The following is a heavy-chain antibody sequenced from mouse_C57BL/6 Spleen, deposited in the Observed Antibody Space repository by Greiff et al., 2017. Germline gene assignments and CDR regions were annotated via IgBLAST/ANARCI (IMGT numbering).Heavy chain of an antibody. D-gene: IGHD2-4*01. Sequence: QVQLQQPGAELVMPGASVKLSCKASGYTFTSYWMHWVKQRPGQGLAWIGEIDPSDSYTNYNQKFKGKSTLTVDKSASTAYMQLSSLTSEDSAVYYCARRDYDWFAYWGQGTLVTVSA. CDR3: ARRDYDWFAY. CDR2: IDPSDSYT. V-gene: IGHV1-69*01. CDR1: GYTFTSYW. J-gene: IGHJ3*01.